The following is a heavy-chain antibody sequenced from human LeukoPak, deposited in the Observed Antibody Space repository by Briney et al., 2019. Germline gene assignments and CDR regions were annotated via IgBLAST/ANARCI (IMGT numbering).Heavy chain of an antibody. J-gene: IGHJ3*01. CDR1: GFIFGDYG. D-gene: IGHD3-22*01. Sequence: GRSLRLSCAASGFIFGDYGMYWVRQAPGKGLEWVSGINWNSDRIGYADSVKGRFTISRDNAKDSLYMQMNSVRAEDTALYYCARASYYYDTSGLGAFDVWGQGATVVVSS. V-gene: IGHV3-9*01. CDR3: ARASYYYDTSGLGAFDV. CDR2: INWNSDRI.